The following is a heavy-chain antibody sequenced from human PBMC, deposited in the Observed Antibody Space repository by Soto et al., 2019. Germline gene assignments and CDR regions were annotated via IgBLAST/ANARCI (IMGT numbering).Heavy chain of an antibody. V-gene: IGHV3-74*01. D-gene: IGHD2-15*01. Sequence: GGSLRLSCAASGLTFSSYWMHWVRQAPGKGLVWVSRINSDGSNTNYADSVKGRFTISRDNAKNTLYLQMNSLRAEDTAVYYCERRYGSGGAGYHVDYWGQGTLVTVSS. J-gene: IGHJ4*02. CDR1: GLTFSSYW. CDR2: INSDGSNT. CDR3: ERRYGSGGAGYHVDY.